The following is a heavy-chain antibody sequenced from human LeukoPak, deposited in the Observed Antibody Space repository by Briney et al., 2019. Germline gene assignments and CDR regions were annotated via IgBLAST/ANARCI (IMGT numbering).Heavy chain of an antibody. J-gene: IGHJ5*02. CDR1: GFAFNFYA. V-gene: IGHV3-23*01. Sequence: GGSLRLSCAASGFAFNFYAMSWVRRAPGKGLQWVSTINANGINTYYGASVRGRFTISRDNSKDTLYLQLDSLRAEDTAIYFCAKPISGGLAVSADWFDPWGQGTLVIVSS. CDR2: INANGINT. D-gene: IGHD6-19*01. CDR3: AKPISGGLAVSADWFDP.